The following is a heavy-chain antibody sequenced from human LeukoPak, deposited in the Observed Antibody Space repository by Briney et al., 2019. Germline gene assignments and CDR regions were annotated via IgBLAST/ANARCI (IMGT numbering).Heavy chain of an antibody. Sequence: ETLSLTCAVYGGSFSGYYWSWVRQAPGKGLEWVSAISGSGGSTYYADSVKGRFTISRDNSKNTLYLQMNSLRAEDTAVYYCAKDLTSRTRITMIVEPAHAFDIWGQGTMVTVSS. CDR2: ISGSGGST. CDR3: AKDLTSRTRITMIVEPAHAFDI. V-gene: IGHV3-23*01. CDR1: GGSFSGYY. J-gene: IGHJ3*02. D-gene: IGHD3-22*01.